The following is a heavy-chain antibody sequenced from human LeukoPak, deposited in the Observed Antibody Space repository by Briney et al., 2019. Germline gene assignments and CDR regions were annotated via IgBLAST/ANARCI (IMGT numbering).Heavy chain of an antibody. CDR1: GGSISSSSYY. CDR2: IHYSGST. Sequence: SETLSLTCTVSGGSISSSSYYWAWIRQPPGKGLEWIGSIHYSGSTYYNPSLQSRVTISIDTSKNQFSLKLRFVTAADTAVYYCARSSEGRYYYDSSGYAYYYYYMDVWGKGTTVTISS. D-gene: IGHD3-22*01. V-gene: IGHV4-39*07. CDR3: ARSSEGRYYYDSSGYAYYYYYMDV. J-gene: IGHJ6*03.